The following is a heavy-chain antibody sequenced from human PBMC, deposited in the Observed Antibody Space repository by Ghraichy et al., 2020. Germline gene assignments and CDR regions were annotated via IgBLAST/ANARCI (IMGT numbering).Heavy chain of an antibody. Sequence: GGSLRLSCAASGFTVSNNLMNWVRQAPGKGLEWVSIIYGADIISYADSVKGRFSISRDNSKNTLFLQMNSLRAEDTAVYYCARGVLREYGLDYWGQGTLVTVSS. J-gene: IGHJ4*02. CDR1: GFTVSNNL. D-gene: IGHD4-17*01. CDR2: IYGADII. V-gene: IGHV3-66*01. CDR3: ARGVLREYGLDY.